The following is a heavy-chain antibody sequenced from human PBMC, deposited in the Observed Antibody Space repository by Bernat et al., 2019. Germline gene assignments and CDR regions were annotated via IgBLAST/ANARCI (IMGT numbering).Heavy chain of an antibody. D-gene: IGHD3-10*01. CDR2: IWHDGSRE. J-gene: IGHJ5*01. V-gene: IGHV3-33*01. CDR3: ARDLGILRRDHPDNWLDS. CDR1: GFTFSRYG. Sequence: QVQLAESGGGVVQPGRSLRLSCAASGFTFSRYGIHWVRQAPGKGLQWVAVIWHDGSREEYGDSVKGRFIISRDDSKDTVHLQMNSLRADDTAVYCCARDLGILRRDHPDNWLDSWGQGTLVTVSS.